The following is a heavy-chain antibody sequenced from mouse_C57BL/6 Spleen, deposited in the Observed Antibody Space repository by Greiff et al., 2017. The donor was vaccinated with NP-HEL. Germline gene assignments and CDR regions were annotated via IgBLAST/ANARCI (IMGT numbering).Heavy chain of an antibody. J-gene: IGHJ2*01. V-gene: IGHV1-85*01. CDR2: IYPRDGST. Sequence: QVQLQQSGPELVKPGASVKLSCKASGYTFTSYDINWVKQRPGQGLEWIGWIYPRDGSTKYNEKFKGKATLTVDTSSSTAYMELHSLTSEDSAVYFCARYWDYYGSSYPFDYWGKGTTLTVSS. CDR1: GYTFTSYD. D-gene: IGHD1-1*01. CDR3: ARYWDYYGSSYPFDY.